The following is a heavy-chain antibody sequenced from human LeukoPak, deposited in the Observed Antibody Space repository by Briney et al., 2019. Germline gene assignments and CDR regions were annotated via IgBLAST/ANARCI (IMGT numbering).Heavy chain of an antibody. CDR3: ARRSGAARKYYYYYYYMDV. Sequence: ASVKVSCKASGYTFTSYDINWVRQATGQGLEWMGWMNPNSGNTGYAQKFRGRVTMTRNTSISTAYMEPSSLRSEDTAVYYCARRSGAARKYYYYYYYMDVWGKGTTVTVSS. J-gene: IGHJ6*03. D-gene: IGHD6-6*01. V-gene: IGHV1-8*01. CDR2: MNPNSGNT. CDR1: GYTFTSYD.